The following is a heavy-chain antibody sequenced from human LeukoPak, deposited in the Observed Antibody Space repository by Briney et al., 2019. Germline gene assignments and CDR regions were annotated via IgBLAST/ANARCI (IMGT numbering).Heavy chain of an antibody. CDR3: ARPSSGHYKVFDY. CDR2: IYYSGTT. D-gene: IGHD3-22*01. J-gene: IGHJ4*01. Sequence: SSETLSLTCAVSGYSISSGYYWGWIRQPPGKGLEWIGSIYYSGTTYYNPSLKSRVTISVDTSKNQFSLKLSSVTAADTAIYYCARPSSGHYKVFDYWGQEPWSPSPQ. V-gene: IGHV4-38-2*01. CDR1: GYSISSGYY.